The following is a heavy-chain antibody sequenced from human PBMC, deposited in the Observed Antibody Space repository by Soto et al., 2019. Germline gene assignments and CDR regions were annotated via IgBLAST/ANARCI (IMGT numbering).Heavy chain of an antibody. V-gene: IGHV3-33*01. CDR3: ARAAVAGYFDY. D-gene: IGHD6-19*01. J-gene: IGHJ4*02. CDR1: GFTFSSYG. CDR2: IWYDGSNK. Sequence: QVQLVESGGGVVQPGRSLRLSCAASGFTFSSYGMHWVRQAPGKGLEWVAVIWYDGSNKYYADSVKGRFTISRDNSKNTLYLQMNSLRAEDTAVYYCARAAVAGYFDYWGQGTLVTVSS.